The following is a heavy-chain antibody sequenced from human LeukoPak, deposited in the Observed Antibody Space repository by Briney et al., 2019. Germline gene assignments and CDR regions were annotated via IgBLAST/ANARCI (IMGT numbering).Heavy chain of an antibody. D-gene: IGHD2-2*01. CDR1: GFTFSSYW. V-gene: IGHV3-74*01. CDR3: ASDPYCSSTSCLDY. J-gene: IGHJ4*02. CDR2: INTDGSST. Sequence: GGSLRLSCAASGFTFSSYWMHWVRQAPGKGLVWVSRINTDGSSTSYADSVKGRFTISRDNAKNTLYLQMNSLRAEDTAVYYCASDPYCSSTSCLDYWGQGTLVTVSS.